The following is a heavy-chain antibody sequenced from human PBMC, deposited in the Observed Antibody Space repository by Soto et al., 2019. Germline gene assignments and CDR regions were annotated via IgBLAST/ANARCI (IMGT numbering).Heavy chain of an antibody. CDR3: ARGGAKGAAGKDYVDY. D-gene: IGHD6-13*01. V-gene: IGHV3-7*01. CDR2: IYQDESEK. Sequence: GGSLRLSCAASGFTFSSYWMSWVLQAPGKGLEWVANIYQDESEKYYVDSVKGRFTISRDNAKNSLYLEMNSLRAEDTAVYYCARGGAKGAAGKDYVDYWGQGTQVTVSS. CDR1: GFTFSSYW. J-gene: IGHJ4*02.